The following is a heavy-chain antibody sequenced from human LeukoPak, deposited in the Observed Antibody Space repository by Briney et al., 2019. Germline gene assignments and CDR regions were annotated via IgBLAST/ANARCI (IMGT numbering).Heavy chain of an antibody. D-gene: IGHD6-13*01. V-gene: IGHV1-3*04. J-gene: IGHJ5*01. Sequence: GASVKVSCKASGYTFTNHAMHWVRQAPGQGLEWMGWIDTANGNTKYLQKFQGRVTITRDTSARIVYMELSSLRFEGTALYYCARPGASSPGNWFASWGQGSLVTVSS. CDR3: ARPGASSPGNWFAS. CDR1: GYTFTNHA. CDR2: IDTANGNT.